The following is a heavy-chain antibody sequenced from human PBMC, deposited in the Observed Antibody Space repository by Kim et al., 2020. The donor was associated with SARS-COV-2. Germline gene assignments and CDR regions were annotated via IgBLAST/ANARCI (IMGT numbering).Heavy chain of an antibody. CDR1: TDSFSAYY. CDR3: ARPEGRASWHQFAY. CDR2: IFYSGST. Sequence: SETLSLTCTVSTDSFSAYYWSWIRQIPGKGLEWIGYIFYSGSTNYNPSLKSRATISWDTSRNQFSLDLTSVTQADTAVHYCARPEGRASWHQFAYWGQG. J-gene: IGHJ4*02. V-gene: IGHV4-59*01.